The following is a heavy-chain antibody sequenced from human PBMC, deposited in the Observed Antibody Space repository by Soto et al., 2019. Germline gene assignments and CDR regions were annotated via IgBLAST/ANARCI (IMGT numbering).Heavy chain of an antibody. CDR3: AREGYSDILTGYYPDY. V-gene: IGHV3-30-3*01. CDR1: GFTFSSYA. J-gene: IGHJ4*02. Sequence: GGSLRLSCAASGFTFSSYAMHWVRQAPGKGLEWVAVISYDGSNKYYADSVKGRFTISRDNSKNTLYLQMNSLRAEDTAVYYCAREGYSDILTGYYPDYWGQGTLVTVSS. D-gene: IGHD3-9*01. CDR2: ISYDGSNK.